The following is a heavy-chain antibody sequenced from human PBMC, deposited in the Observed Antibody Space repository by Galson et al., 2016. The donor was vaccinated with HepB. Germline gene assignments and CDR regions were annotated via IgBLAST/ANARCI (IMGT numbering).Heavy chain of an antibody. J-gene: IGHJ4*02. CDR3: ARVRRYCSGGSCRHHFDY. D-gene: IGHD2-15*01. CDR1: GGSISSHNYY. Sequence: ETLSLTCTVSGGSISSHNYYWGWIRQPPGKGLEWIGSIYYSGSTYSNPSLKSRVTISVDTSKTQFSLKLSSVTAADAAVYYCARVRRYCSGGSCRHHFDYWGQGTLVTVSS. V-gene: IGHV4-39*01. CDR2: IYYSGST.